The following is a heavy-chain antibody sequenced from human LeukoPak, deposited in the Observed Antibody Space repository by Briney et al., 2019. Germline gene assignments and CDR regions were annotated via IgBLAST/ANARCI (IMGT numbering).Heavy chain of an antibody. D-gene: IGHD2-8*01. CDR2: VYQSVST. V-gene: IGHV4-59*01. Sequence: SETLSLTCSVSGASISSSYWSWIRQPPGKGLEWIGYVYQSVSTNYNPSLKSRVTISVDTSKNQFSLKLNSVTAADTAVYYGAKNNNALGDVNWFDPWGQGTLVTVSA. CDR3: AKNNNALGDVNWFDP. J-gene: IGHJ5*02. CDR1: GASISSSY.